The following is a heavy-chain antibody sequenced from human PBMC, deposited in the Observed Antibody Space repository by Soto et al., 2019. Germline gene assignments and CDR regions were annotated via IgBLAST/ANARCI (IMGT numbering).Heavy chain of an antibody. J-gene: IGHJ4*02. CDR2: IEPRDSYT. V-gene: IGHV5-10-1*01. D-gene: IGHD1-26*01. Sequence: GESLKISCQVSGYRFTSYWLTWVRQVPGKGLECLGRIEPRDSYTNYSPSFQGHVTISVDKSINTAYLQWNSLKASDTAIYYCARVGATTLHYFDPWGQGTLVTVSS. CDR3: ARVGATTLHYFDP. CDR1: GYRFTSYW.